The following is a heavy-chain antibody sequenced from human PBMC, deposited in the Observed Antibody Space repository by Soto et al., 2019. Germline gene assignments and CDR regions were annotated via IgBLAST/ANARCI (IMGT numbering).Heavy chain of an antibody. CDR2: INHSGST. J-gene: IGHJ4*02. D-gene: IGHD3-16*02. Sequence: PSETLSLTCAVYGGSFSGYYWSWIRQPPGKGLEWIGAINHSGSTNYNPSLKSRVTISVDTSKNQFSLKLSSVTAADTAVYYCARATMIKFGGVIVIPHYYFDYWGQGTPVTVSS. CDR1: GGSFSGYY. V-gene: IGHV4-34*01. CDR3: ARATMIKFGGVIVIPHYYFDY.